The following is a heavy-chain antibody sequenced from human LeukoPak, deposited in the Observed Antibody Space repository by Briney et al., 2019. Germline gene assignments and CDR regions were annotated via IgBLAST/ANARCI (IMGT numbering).Heavy chain of an antibody. CDR3: ARDSNYDY. CDR2: LYSGGTT. J-gene: IGHJ4*02. V-gene: IGHV3-66*02. D-gene: IGHD6-13*01. Sequence: GGSLRLSCAASGFTVSSTYMSWVRQAPGKGLEWASVLYSGGTTYYADSVKGRFTISRDSSKNTLYLQMNSLRAEDTAVYYCARDSNYDYWGQGTLVTVSS. CDR1: GFTVSSTY.